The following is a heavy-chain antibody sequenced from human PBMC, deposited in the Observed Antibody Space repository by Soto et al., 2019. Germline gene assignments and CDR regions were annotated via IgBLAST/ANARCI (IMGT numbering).Heavy chain of an antibody. CDR3: ARAGVYSGYDGDFDY. CDR2: IYYSRST. J-gene: IGHJ4*02. Sequence: SETLSLTCTVSGGSISSYYWSWIRQPPGKGLEWIWYIYYSRSTNYNPSLKSRVTISVDTSKNQFSLKLSYVTAADTAVYYCARAGVYSGYDGDFDYWGQGTLVTVSS. V-gene: IGHV4-59*01. CDR1: GGSISSYY. D-gene: IGHD5-12*01.